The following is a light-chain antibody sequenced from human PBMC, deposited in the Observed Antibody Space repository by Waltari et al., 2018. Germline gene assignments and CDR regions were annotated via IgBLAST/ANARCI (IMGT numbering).Light chain of an antibody. CDR3: QQYNNWPTLT. Sequence: EIVMTQSPATLSVSPGERATLSCRASQSVSSSLAWYQQKPGQAPRLLIYGASTRATGIPARFSGSGSGTEFTLTISSLQSEDFAIYYCQQYNNWPTLTFGGGTKVEIK. CDR2: GAS. J-gene: IGKJ4*01. V-gene: IGKV3-15*01. CDR1: QSVSSS.